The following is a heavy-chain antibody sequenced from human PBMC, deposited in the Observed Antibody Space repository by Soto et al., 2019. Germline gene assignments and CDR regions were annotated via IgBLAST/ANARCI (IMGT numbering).Heavy chain of an antibody. V-gene: IGHV3-23*01. CDR3: ARDRRPSIYSGLAV. D-gene: IGHD2-2*01. CDR1: GFTFSDYA. CDR2: IDGSSATT. J-gene: IGHJ6*02. Sequence: GASLKISCAASGFTFSDYAMSWVRQAPGKGLEWVSAIDGSSATTNYADSVKGRFTISRDNSKNTLFLHMSGLRAEDTAVYYCARDRRPSIYSGLAVWGQGTTVTVSS.